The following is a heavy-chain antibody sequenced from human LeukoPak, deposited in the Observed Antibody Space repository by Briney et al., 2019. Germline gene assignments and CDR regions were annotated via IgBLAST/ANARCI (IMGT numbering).Heavy chain of an antibody. CDR1: GYSISSGYY. V-gene: IGHV4-38-2*02. CDR3: ARFFSGYNSDAFDI. J-gene: IGHJ3*02. D-gene: IGHD5-24*01. Sequence: SETLSLTCTVSGYSISSGYYWGWIRQPAGKGLEWIGRIYSSGSTNYNPSLKSRVTMSVDTSKNQFSLKLNSVTAADTAVYYCARFFSGYNSDAFDIWGQGTMVTVSS. CDR2: IYSSGST.